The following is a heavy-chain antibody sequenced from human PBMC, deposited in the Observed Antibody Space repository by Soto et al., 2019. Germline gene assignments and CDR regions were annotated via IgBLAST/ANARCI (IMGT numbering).Heavy chain of an antibody. J-gene: IGHJ4*02. CDR1: GFTFSSYS. CDR3: ARDLDDFWSGYSVY. CDR2: ISSSSYI. D-gene: IGHD3-3*01. Sequence: GGSLRLSCAASGFTFSSYSMNWVRQAPGKGLEWVSSISSSSYIYYADSVKGRFTISRDNAKNSLYLQMNSLRAEDTAVYYCARDLDDFWSGYSVYWGQGTLVTVSS. V-gene: IGHV3-21*01.